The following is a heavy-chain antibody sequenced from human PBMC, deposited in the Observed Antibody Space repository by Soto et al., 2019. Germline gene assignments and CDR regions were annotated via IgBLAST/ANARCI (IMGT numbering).Heavy chain of an antibody. CDR3: ARVYGRGFLRPTNWFDP. V-gene: IGHV4-34*01. D-gene: IGHD3-3*01. CDR2: INHSGST. Sequence: ETLSRTCTVYGASFSGYYWSWIRQPPGKGLEWIGEINHSGSTNYNPSLKSRVTISVDTSKNQFSLKLSSVNAADTAVYYCARVYGRGFLRPTNWFDPWGQGTLVTVYS. J-gene: IGHJ5*02. CDR1: GASFSGYY.